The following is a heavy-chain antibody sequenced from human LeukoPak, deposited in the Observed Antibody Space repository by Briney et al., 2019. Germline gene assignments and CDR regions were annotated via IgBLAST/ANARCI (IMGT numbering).Heavy chain of an antibody. CDR1: GYAFTSYD. V-gene: IGHV1-8*01. J-gene: IGHJ6*03. Sequence: ASVKVSCKTSGYAFTSYDINWVRQAPGQGLEWMGWMNPNTGHTGSAEQFQGRVTMTRNTSISTAYMELSSLKSEDTATYYCARGRTDCNNDVCYSNYYYMDVWGKGTTVTVSS. D-gene: IGHD2-8*01. CDR2: MNPNTGHT. CDR3: ARGRTDCNNDVCYSNYYYMDV.